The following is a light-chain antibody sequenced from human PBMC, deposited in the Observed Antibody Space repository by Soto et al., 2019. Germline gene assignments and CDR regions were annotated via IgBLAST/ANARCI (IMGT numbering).Light chain of an antibody. CDR2: AAS. Sequence: DIQMTQSPSSLSASVGDRVTLTCRASQGIRNYVNWYQQKTGKAPKLLIYAASNLQSGVPSRFSGSGSGTDFTLTISSLQTEDFATYYCEQSYSNPPTFGQGTKV. CDR1: QGIRNY. V-gene: IGKV1-39*01. J-gene: IGKJ1*01. CDR3: EQSYSNPPT.